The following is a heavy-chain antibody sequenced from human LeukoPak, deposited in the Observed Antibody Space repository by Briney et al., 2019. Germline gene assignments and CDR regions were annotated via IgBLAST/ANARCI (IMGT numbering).Heavy chain of an antibody. CDR2: IKQDESEK. J-gene: IGHJ4*02. CDR1: GFTFSTYW. D-gene: IGHD4-11*01. V-gene: IGHV3-7*01. Sequence: GGSLRLSCAASGFTFSTYWMSWARQAPGKGLEWVANIKQDESEKYYMDSVKGRFTISRDNAKNSLSLQMRSLRADDTAVYYCARVGRDSKYGYFDFWGQGTLVTVSS. CDR3: ARVGRDSKYGYFDF.